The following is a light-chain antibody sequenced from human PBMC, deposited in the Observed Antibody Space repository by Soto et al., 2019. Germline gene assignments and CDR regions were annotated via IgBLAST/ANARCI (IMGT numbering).Light chain of an antibody. Sequence: EIVMTQSPATLSVSPGERATLSCRASQSVSNNLAWYQQKPGQPPRLLIYGASTRATGIPARFSGSGSGTDFTLTVSSLQSEDFAVYYCQQYNTWPRTFGQGTKVEIK. CDR2: GAS. CDR3: QQYNTWPRT. CDR1: QSVSNN. V-gene: IGKV3-15*01. J-gene: IGKJ1*01.